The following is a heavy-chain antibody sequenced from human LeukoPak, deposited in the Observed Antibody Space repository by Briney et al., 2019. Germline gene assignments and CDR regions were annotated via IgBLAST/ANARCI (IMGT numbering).Heavy chain of an antibody. CDR2: ISSDESHK. Sequence: HAGGSLRLSCAASGFTFSSSAMHWVRQAPGEGLEGVAVISSDESHKYYADSVKDRFAISRDNSKNTLFLQMKSLTAEDTAIYYCARQGGPAGFDYWGQGTLVAVS. J-gene: IGHJ4*02. D-gene: IGHD2-2*01. CDR3: ARQGGPAGFDY. V-gene: IGHV3-30*09. CDR1: GFTFSSSA.